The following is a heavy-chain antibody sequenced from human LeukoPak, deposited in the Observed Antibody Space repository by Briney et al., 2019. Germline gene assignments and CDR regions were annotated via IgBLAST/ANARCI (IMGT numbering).Heavy chain of an antibody. J-gene: IGHJ4*02. V-gene: IGHV4-39*01. CDR3: ARGRYYYGSGSGRPFDY. CDR1: GGSISSSSYY. CDR2: IYYSGST. Sequence: SETLSLTCTVSGGSISSSSYYWGWIRQPPGKGLEWIGSIYYSGSTYYNPSLKSRVTISVDTSKNQFSLKLSSVTAADTAVYYCARGRYYYGSGSGRPFDYWGQGTLVTVSS. D-gene: IGHD3-10*01.